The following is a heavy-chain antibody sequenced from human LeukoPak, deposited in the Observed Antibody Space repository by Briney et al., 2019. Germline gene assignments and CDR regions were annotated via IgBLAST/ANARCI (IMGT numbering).Heavy chain of an antibody. J-gene: IGHJ4*02. Sequence: KTSETLSLTCTVSGGSISSYYWSWIRQPPGKGLEWIGYIYYSGSPYYNPSLRSRVTISVDTSKNQFYLKLSSVTAADTAVYYCASEAYYYDSSGYYKYWGQGTLVTVSS. CDR1: GGSISSYY. D-gene: IGHD3-22*01. CDR3: ASEAYYYDSSGYYKY. V-gene: IGHV4-59*12. CDR2: IYYSGSP.